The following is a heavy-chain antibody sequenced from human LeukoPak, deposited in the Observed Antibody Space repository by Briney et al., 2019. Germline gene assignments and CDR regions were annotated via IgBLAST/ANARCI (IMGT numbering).Heavy chain of an antibody. J-gene: IGHJ3*02. V-gene: IGHV3-30*18. CDR3: AKDEWAYCGGDCYSGAFDI. CDR2: ISYDGSNK. Sequence: GGSLRLSCAASGFTFSSYGMHWVRQAPGKGLEWVAVISYDGSNKYYADSVKGRFTISRDNSKNTLYLQMNSLRAEDTAVYYCAKDEWAYCGGDCYSGAFDIWGQGTMVTVSS. CDR1: GFTFSSYG. D-gene: IGHD2-21*02.